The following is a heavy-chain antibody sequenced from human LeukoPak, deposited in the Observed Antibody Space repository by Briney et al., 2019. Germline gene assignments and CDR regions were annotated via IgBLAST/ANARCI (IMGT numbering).Heavy chain of an antibody. CDR2: INPNSGGT. D-gene: IGHD3-10*01. J-gene: IGHJ4*02. CDR3: ASSDLAGQPVDY. Sequence: ASVKVSCKXSGYTFTSYDINWVRQAPGQGLEWMGWINPNSGGTNYAQKFQGRVTMTRDTSISTAYMELSRLRSDDTAVYYCASSDLAGQPVDYWGQGTLVTVSS. CDR1: GYTFTSYD. V-gene: IGHV1-2*02.